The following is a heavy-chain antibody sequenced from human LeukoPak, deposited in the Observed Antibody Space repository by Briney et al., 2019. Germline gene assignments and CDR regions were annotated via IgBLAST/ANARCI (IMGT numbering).Heavy chain of an antibody. CDR2: ISSSSSYI. V-gene: IGHV3-21*04. D-gene: IGHD2-2*01. CDR1: GFTLSTYS. CDR3: VRDGRGYCGSTSCRPFDS. J-gene: IGHJ4*02. Sequence: GGSLRLSCAASGFTLSTYSMNWVRQAPGKGLECVSSISSSSSYIDYADSVKGRFTITRDNAKNSLYMQMNILRAEDTAIYYCVRDGRGYCGSTSCRPFDSWGRGTLVTVSS.